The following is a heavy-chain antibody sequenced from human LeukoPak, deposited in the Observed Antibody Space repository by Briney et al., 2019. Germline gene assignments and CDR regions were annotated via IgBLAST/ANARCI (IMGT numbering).Heavy chain of an antibody. CDR1: GFTFSSYA. Sequence: TRGSLRLSCAASGFTFSSYAMSWVRQAPGMGLEWVSAISGSGGSTYYADSVKGRFTISRDNSKNTLYLQMNSLRAEDTAVYYCAKALEYSSSSAYFDYWGQGTLVTVSS. CDR3: AKALEYSSSSAYFDY. V-gene: IGHV3-23*01. J-gene: IGHJ4*02. D-gene: IGHD6-6*01. CDR2: ISGSGGST.